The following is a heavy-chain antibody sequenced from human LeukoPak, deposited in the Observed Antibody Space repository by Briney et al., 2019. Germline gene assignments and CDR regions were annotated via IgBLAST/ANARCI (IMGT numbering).Heavy chain of an antibody. D-gene: IGHD6-13*01. J-gene: IGHJ4*02. CDR3: ARDSAPKRIAAQSH. CDR1: GYTFTGYY. CDR2: INPNSGGT. V-gene: IGHV1-2*02. Sequence: ASVKVSCKASGYTFTGYYMHWVRQAPGQGLEWMGWINPNSGGTNYAQKFQGRVTMTRDTSISTAYMELSRLRSDDTAVYYCARDSAPKRIAAQSHWGQGTLVTVSS.